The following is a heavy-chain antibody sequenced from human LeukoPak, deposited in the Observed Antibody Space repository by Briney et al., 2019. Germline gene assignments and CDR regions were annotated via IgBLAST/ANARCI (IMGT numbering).Heavy chain of an antibody. CDR1: GGTFSSYA. CDR2: ISASSGNT. V-gene: IGHV1-18*01. J-gene: IGHJ4*02. CDR3: ARGRFSVGATSDY. D-gene: IGHD1-26*01. Sequence: AASVKVSCKASGGTFSSYAISWVRQAPGQGLEWMGWISASSGNTNYAQKFQGRVTMTTDTSTSTAYMELRSLRSDDTAVYYCARGRFSVGATSDYWGQGTRVTVSS.